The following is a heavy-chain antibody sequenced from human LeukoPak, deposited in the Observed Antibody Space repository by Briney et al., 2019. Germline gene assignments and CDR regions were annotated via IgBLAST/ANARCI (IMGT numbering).Heavy chain of an antibody. CDR3: ARDGIYYDTSGYSSFRTFDI. CDR1: GFTFSSYS. J-gene: IGHJ3*02. CDR2: ISSSSSYI. V-gene: IGHV3-21*01. Sequence: GGSLRLSCAASGFTFSSYSMNWVRQAPGKGLEWVSSISSSSSYIYYADSVRGRFTISRDNAKNSLYLQMNSLRAEDTAMYYCARDGIYYDTSGYSSFRTFDIWGQGTMVIVSS. D-gene: IGHD3-22*01.